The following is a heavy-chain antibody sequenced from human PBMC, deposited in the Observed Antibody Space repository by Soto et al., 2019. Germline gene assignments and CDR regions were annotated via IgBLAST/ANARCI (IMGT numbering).Heavy chain of an antibody. V-gene: IGHV1-69*08. CDR3: ARDMGSIAAAIPG. J-gene: IGHJ3*01. CDR1: GGTFSSYT. CDR2: IIPILGIA. D-gene: IGHD6-13*01. Sequence: QVQLVQSGAEVKKPGSSVKVSCKASGGTFSSYTISWVRQAPGQGLEWMGRIIPILGIANYAQKFQGRVTITADKSTSTAYMELSSLRSEDTAVYYCARDMGSIAAAIPGWGQGTMVTVSS.